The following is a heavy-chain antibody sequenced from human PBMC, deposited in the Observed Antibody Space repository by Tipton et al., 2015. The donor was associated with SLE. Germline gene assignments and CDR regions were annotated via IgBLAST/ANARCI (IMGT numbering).Heavy chain of an antibody. V-gene: IGHV4-38-2*01. Sequence: TLSLTCAVSGYSISSGYYWGWIRQPPGKGLEWIGSIYHSGSTYYNPSLKSRVTISVATSKNQFSLKRSSVTAADTAVYYCASITMVRGVDYWGQGTLVTVSS. J-gene: IGHJ4*02. CDR1: GYSISSGYY. CDR2: IYHSGST. D-gene: IGHD3-10*01. CDR3: ASITMVRGVDY.